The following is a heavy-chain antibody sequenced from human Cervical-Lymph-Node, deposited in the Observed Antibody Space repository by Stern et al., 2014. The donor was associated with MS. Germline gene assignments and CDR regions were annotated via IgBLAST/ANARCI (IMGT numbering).Heavy chain of an antibody. V-gene: IGHV1-69*01. CDR1: GGNFSTYG. J-gene: IGHJ4*02. CDR2: ILTDFEPT. Sequence: QLVQSEAEVKKPGSSVKVSCQASGGNFSTYGIRWIRQARGQGLEWMGGILTDFEPTHYAQKFQGRVTITADESTSTFYMDLSRLRSDDTAVYYCARDLGHYDALYHDSWGQGTLVTVAS. CDR3: ARDLGHYDALYHDS. D-gene: IGHD3-22*01.